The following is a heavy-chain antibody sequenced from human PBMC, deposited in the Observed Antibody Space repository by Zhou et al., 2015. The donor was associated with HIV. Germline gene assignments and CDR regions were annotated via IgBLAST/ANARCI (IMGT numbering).Heavy chain of an antibody. J-gene: IGHJ2*01. CDR3: GRSAYSGSHGGWYFDL. CDR1: GGTFSSYA. CDR2: IIPIFGTA. Sequence: QVQLVQSGAEVKKPGSSVKVSCKASGGTFSSYAISWVRQAPGQGLEWMGGIIPIFGTANYAQKFQGRVTITADESTSTAYMELSSLRSEDTAVYYCGRSAYSGSHGGWYFDLWGRGTLVTVSS. V-gene: IGHV1-69*01. D-gene: IGHD1-26*01.